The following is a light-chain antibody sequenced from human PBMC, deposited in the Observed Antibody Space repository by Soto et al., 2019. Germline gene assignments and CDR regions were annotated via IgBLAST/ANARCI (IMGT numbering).Light chain of an antibody. Sequence: QSALTQPASVSGSPGLSIAISCTGTSSDVGGYNSVSWYQQHPGKAPKLMIYDVSNRPSGVSNRFSGSKSGNAASLTISGLQAEDDGDYYCSSYRTGGSYVFGTGTKVTVL. V-gene: IGLV2-14*01. J-gene: IGLJ1*01. CDR2: DVS. CDR3: SSYRTGGSYV. CDR1: SSDVGGYNS.